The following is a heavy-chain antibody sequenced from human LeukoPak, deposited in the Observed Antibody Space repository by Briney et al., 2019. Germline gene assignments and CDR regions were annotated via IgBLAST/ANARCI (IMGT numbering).Heavy chain of an antibody. CDR3: ARDTVIPYSQVGSTKD. J-gene: IGHJ4*02. CDR2: IIHCGSST. Sequence: GGSLTLSCAASGFIFSSYWMHWVRHPPGKGLVWVSRIIHCGSSTSYADSVKGRFTISRDNAKNTLYLQVNSLRAEDTAVYYCARDTVIPYSQVGSTKDWGQGTLVTV. D-gene: IGHD1-26*01. V-gene: IGHV3-74*01. CDR1: GFIFSSYW.